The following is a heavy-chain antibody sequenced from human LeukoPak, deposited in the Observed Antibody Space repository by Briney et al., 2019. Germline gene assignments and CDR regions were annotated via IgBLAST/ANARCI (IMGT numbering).Heavy chain of an antibody. CDR1: GDSVSSNSAA. J-gene: IGHJ4*02. D-gene: IGHD6-19*01. Sequence: SQILSLTCAISGDSVSSNSAAWNWIRQSPSRGLEWLGRTYYRSKWHNHYAVSVKSRITINPDTSKNQFSLQLNSVTPEDTAVYYCARLAVAGTDFDYWGQGTPVTVSS. CDR2: TYYRSKWHN. V-gene: IGHV6-1*01. CDR3: ARLAVAGTDFDY.